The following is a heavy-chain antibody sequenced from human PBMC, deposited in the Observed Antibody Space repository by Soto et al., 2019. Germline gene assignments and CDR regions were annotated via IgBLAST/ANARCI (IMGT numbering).Heavy chain of an antibody. V-gene: IGHV3-23*01. CDR1: GCIFSSYA. CDR3: AKENIRTICCNWFDP. J-gene: IGHJ5*02. Sequence: GGALRLSWAASGCIFSSYAMSWVRQAPGKGLEWVSAISGSGGSTYYADSVKGRFTISRDNSKNTLYLQMNSLRAEDTAVYYCAKENIRTICCNWFDPWGQGTLVTVSS. CDR2: ISGSGGST. D-gene: IGHD2-2*01.